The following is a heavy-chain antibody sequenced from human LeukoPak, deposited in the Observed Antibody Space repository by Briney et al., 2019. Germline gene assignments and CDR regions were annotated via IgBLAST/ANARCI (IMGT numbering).Heavy chain of an antibody. J-gene: IGHJ6*03. D-gene: IGHD2-15*01. CDR2: IYYSGST. CDR3: ARARYCSGGSCYGHYYYMDV. V-gene: IGHV4-59*01. CDR1: GGSISSYY. Sequence: KPSETLSLTCTVSGGSISSYYWSWIRQPPGKGLEWIGYIYYSGSTNYNPSLKSRVTISVDTSKNQFSLKLSSVTAADTAVYYCARARYCSGGSCYGHYYYMDVWGKGTTVTVSS.